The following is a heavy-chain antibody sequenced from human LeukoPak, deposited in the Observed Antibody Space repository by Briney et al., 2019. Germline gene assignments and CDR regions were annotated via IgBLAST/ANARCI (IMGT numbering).Heavy chain of an antibody. CDR3: TRFRHVAVAGTPHFDY. Sequence: ASVKVSCKASGYTFTDYHIHWVRQAPGQGLEWMGWINPNSGGTNYAEKFHGRLTTTRDTSISTAFMELSGLRSDDTAVYYCTRFRHVAVAGTPHFDYWGQGALVTVSS. J-gene: IGHJ4*02. CDR2: INPNSGGT. CDR1: GYTFTDYH. V-gene: IGHV1-2*02. D-gene: IGHD6-19*01.